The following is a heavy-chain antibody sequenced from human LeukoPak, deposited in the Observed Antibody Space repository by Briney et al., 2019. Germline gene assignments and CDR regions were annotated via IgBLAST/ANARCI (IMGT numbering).Heavy chain of an antibody. V-gene: IGHV4-59*01. CDR3: ARGVMTPPTHYYDSSGYYLDY. J-gene: IGHJ4*02. CDR1: AGSISSYY. CDR2: IYYSGST. D-gene: IGHD3-22*01. Sequence: SETLSLTCNVSAGSISSYYWSWIRQPPGKGLEWIGYIYYSGSTNYNPSLKSRVIISVDTSKNQFSLKLSSVTTADTAVYYCARGVMTPPTHYYDSSGYYLDYWGQGTLVTVSS.